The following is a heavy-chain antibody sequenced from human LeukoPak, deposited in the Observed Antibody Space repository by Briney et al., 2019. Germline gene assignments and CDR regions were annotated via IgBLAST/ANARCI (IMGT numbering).Heavy chain of an antibody. V-gene: IGHV4-59*01. D-gene: IGHD6-19*01. CDR1: GASISSDY. Sequence: SETLPLTCIVSGASISSDYWSRIRQPPGKGLEWMGYIYHSGSTNYNPSLKSRVTISIDTSKNQFSLKMSSVTAADTAVYYCARRRIGMDSSGWYASGDYYFDNWGQGTLVSVSS. CDR3: ARRRIGMDSSGWYASGDYYFDN. J-gene: IGHJ4*02. CDR2: IYHSGST.